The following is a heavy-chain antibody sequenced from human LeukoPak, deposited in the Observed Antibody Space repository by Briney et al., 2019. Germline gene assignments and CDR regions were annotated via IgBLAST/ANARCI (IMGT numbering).Heavy chain of an antibody. V-gene: IGHV1-18*01. CDR2: ISAYNGNT. Sequence: VASVKVSCKASGYTFTSYGISWVRQAPGQGLEWMGWISAYNGNTNYAQKLQGRVTMTTDTSTSTAYMELRSLRSDDTAVYYCARDCSSTSCSDYYYYGMDVWGQGTTVTVSS. D-gene: IGHD2-2*01. J-gene: IGHJ6*02. CDR3: ARDCSSTSCSDYYYYGMDV. CDR1: GYTFTSYG.